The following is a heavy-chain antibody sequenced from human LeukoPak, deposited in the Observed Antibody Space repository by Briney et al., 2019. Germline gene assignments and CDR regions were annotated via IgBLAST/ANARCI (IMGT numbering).Heavy chain of an antibody. J-gene: IGHJ2*01. CDR1: GFTFSSYS. CDR2: ISSSSSYI. Sequence: GGSLRLSCAASGFTFSSYSMNWVRQAPGTGLEWVSPISSSSSYIYYADSVKGRFTISRDNAKNSLYLQMNSLRAEDTAVYYCARVDDLGSGWARSFDLWGRGTLVTVSA. CDR3: ARVDDLGSGWARSFDL. D-gene: IGHD6-19*01. V-gene: IGHV3-21*01.